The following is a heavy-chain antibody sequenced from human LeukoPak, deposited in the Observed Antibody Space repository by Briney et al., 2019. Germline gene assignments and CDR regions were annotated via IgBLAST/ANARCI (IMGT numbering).Heavy chain of an antibody. D-gene: IGHD1-14*01. CDR3: ARRNPPRKKYYFDY. V-gene: IGHV4-30-2*03. CDR1: GGSISSGGYS. Sequence: SETLSLTCAVSGGSISSGGYSWSWIRQPPGKGLEWIGRIYTSGSTNYNPSLKSRVTISVDTSKNQFSLKLSSVTAADTAVYYCARRNPPRKKYYFDYWGQGTLVTVSS. CDR2: IYTSGST. J-gene: IGHJ4*02.